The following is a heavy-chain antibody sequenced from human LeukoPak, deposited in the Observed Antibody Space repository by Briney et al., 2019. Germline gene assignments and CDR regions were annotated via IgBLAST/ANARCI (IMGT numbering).Heavy chain of an antibody. V-gene: IGHV3-20*04. Sequence: RSGGSLRLSCAASGFTFHYYDMSWVRQSPGKGLEWVSGINWNGDRTGYADSVKGRFTISRDNAKKSLYLQMNSLRAEDTALYYCARRDYYGSGSPDFWGQGTLVTVSS. CDR1: GFTFHYYD. CDR2: INWNGDRT. CDR3: ARRDYYGSGSPDF. D-gene: IGHD3-10*01. J-gene: IGHJ4*02.